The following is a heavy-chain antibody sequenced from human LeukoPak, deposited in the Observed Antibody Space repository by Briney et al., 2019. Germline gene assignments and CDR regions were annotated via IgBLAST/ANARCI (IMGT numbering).Heavy chain of an antibody. J-gene: IGHJ4*02. CDR3: ARGISGGTYWTALDY. Sequence: WASVKVSCKASGYTFTSYAMHWVRQAPGQRLEWMGWITAANTKYSQNFQGTVTITWDTSASTVYMELSSLGSEDTAVYYCARGISGGTYWTALDYWGQGTLVTVSS. V-gene: IGHV1-3*01. CDR2: ITAANT. CDR1: GYTFTSYA. D-gene: IGHD1-26*01.